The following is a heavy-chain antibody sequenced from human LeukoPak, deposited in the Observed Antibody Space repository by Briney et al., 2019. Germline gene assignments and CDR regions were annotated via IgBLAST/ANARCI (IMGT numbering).Heavy chain of an antibody. J-gene: IGHJ4*02. CDR3: ARGPPLDY. V-gene: IGHV4-34*01. Sequence: SETPSLTCAVYGGSFSGYYWSWIRQPPGKGLEWIGEINHSGSTNYNPSLKSRVTISVDTSKNQFSLKLSSVTAADTAVYYCARGPPLDYWGQGTLVTVSS. CDR1: GGSFSGYY. CDR2: INHSGST.